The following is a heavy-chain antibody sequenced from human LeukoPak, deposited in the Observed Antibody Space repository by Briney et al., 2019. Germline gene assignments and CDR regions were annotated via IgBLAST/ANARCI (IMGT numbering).Heavy chain of an antibody. CDR2: IIPLLGIA. D-gene: IGHD3-22*01. CDR1: GTLSGCA. J-gene: IGHJ6*02. V-gene: IGHV1-69*04. CDR3: ARARYYHDSSAYYPPCDGMDV. Sequence: SVKVSCKAGGTLSGCAIYWVRQAPGQGLECMGRIIPLLGIANYAQKFQGKVTLNADKSTNTAYMELSSLTSEDTAVYYCARARYYHDSSAYYPPCDGMDVWGQGTTVTVSS.